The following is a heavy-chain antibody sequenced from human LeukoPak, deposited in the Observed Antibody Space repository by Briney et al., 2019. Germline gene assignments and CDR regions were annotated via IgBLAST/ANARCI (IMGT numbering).Heavy chain of an antibody. CDR1: GGSFSGYY. V-gene: IGHV4-34*01. CDR3: ARADPDTVDAFDI. J-gene: IGHJ3*02. Sequence: SETLSLTCVVYGGSFSGYYWSWIRQPPGKGLEWIGEINHSGSTNYNPSLKSRVTISVDTSKNQFSLKLSSVTAADTAVYYCARADPDTVDAFDIWGQGTMVTVSS. CDR2: INHSGST. D-gene: IGHD4-17*01.